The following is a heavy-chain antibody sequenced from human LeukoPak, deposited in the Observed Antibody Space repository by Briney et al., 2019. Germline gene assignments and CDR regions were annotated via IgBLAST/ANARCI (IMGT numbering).Heavy chain of an antibody. V-gene: IGHV4-4*02. J-gene: IGHJ6*04. CDR2: IYHSGST. Sequence: SETLSLTCAVSGGSISSSNWWSWVRQPPGKGLEWIGEIYHSGSTNYNPSLKSRVTISVDKSKNQFSLKLGSVTAADTAVYYCARDPTYGSGSYYSYYYYGMDVWGKGTTVTVSS. D-gene: IGHD3-10*01. CDR1: GGSISSSNW. CDR3: ARDPTYGSGSYYSYYYYGMDV.